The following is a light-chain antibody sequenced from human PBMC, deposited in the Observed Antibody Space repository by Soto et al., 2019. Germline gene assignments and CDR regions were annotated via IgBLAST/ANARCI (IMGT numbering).Light chain of an antibody. CDR2: GNN. CDR1: SSNIGAGYD. Sequence: QSVLTQPPSVSGAPGQRVTISCTGSSSNIGAGYDVHWYQQFPGTAPKLLIYGNNKRPSGVPDRFSASKSGTSAALAITGLQAEDEADYCQSYASGLSGRAVFGGGTQLTVL. J-gene: IGLJ7*01. CDR3: QSYASGLSGRAV. V-gene: IGLV1-40*01.